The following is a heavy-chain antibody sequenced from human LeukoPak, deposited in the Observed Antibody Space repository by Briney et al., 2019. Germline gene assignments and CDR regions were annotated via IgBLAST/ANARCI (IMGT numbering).Heavy chain of an antibody. Sequence: GGSLRLSCAASGFTFSSYGMHWVRQAPGKGLEWVAVIWYDGSNKYYADSVKGRFTISRDNSKNTLYLQMNSLRAEDTAVYYCAREPSRYCSSTSCRLFDYWGQGTLVTVSS. J-gene: IGHJ4*02. V-gene: IGHV3-33*01. CDR2: IWYDGSNK. CDR1: GFTFSSYG. D-gene: IGHD2-2*01. CDR3: AREPSRYCSSTSCRLFDY.